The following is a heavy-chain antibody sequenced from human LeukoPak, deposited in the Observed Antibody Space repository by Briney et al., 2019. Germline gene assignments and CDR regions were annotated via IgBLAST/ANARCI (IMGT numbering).Heavy chain of an antibody. CDR2: ISGSGGST. CDR1: GFTFSSYA. Sequence: PGGSLRLSCAASGFTFSSYAMSWVRQAPGKGLEWVSAISGSGGSTYYADSVKGRFTISRDNSKNTLYLQMNSLRAEDTAVYYCAKDLIVVIVVVPAARSDAFDIWGQGTMVTVSS. CDR3: AKDLIVVIVVVPAARSDAFDI. J-gene: IGHJ3*02. V-gene: IGHV3-23*01. D-gene: IGHD2-2*01.